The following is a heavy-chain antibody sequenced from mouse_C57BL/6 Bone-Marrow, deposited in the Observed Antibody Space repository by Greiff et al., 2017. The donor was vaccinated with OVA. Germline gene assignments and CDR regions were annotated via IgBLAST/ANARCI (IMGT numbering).Heavy chain of an antibody. V-gene: IGHV3-8*01. J-gene: IGHJ2*01. CDR2: ISYSGST. CDR3: ARYIYYGSSFYYFDY. CDR1: GYSITSDY. D-gene: IGHD1-1*01. Sequence: EVKLVESGPGLAKPSQTLSLTCSVTGYSITSDYWNWIRKFPGNKLEYMGYISYSGSTYYNPSLKSRISITRDTSKTQYYLQLNSVTTEDTATYYCARYIYYGSSFYYFDYWGQGTTLTVSS.